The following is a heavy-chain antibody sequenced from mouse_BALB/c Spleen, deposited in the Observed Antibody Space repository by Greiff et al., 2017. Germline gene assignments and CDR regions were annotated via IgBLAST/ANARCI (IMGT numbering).Heavy chain of an antibody. Sequence: VQLQQPGAELVRPGASVKLSCKASGYTFTSYWINWVKQRPGQGLEWIGNIYPSDSYTNYNQKFKDKATLTVDKSSSTAYMQLSSPTSEDSAVYYCTRRGLLLYYFDYWGQGTTLTVSS. D-gene: IGHD1-1*01. CDR3: TRRGLLLYYFDY. J-gene: IGHJ2*01. CDR1: GYTFTSYW. V-gene: IGHV1-69*02. CDR2: IYPSDSYT.